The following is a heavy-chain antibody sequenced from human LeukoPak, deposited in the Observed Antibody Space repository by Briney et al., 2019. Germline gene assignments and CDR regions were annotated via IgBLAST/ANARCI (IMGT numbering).Heavy chain of an antibody. CDR1: GGSISSSSYY. D-gene: IGHD3-22*01. CDR2: IYYSGST. CDR3: ARVGYDSSGYYVAKFDY. J-gene: IGHJ4*02. V-gene: IGHV4-39*07. Sequence: PSETLSLTCTVSGGSISSSSYYWGWIRQPPGKGLEWIGSIYYSGSTYYNPSLKSRVTISVDTSKNQFSLKLTSVTAADTAVYYCARVGYDSSGYYVAKFDYWGQGTLVTVSS.